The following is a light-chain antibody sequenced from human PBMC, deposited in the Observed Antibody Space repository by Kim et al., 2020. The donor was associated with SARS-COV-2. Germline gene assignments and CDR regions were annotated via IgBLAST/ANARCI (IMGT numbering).Light chain of an antibody. Sequence: SQGDSAALSCRTSQSISTSLARYQQHPGQAPRLLIYGASTRATGIPARFSGSGAGTEFTLTISSLQSEDFAVYYCQQYSKWPPWTFGQGTKVDIK. CDR1: QSISTS. CDR3: QQYSKWPPWT. V-gene: IGKV3-15*01. CDR2: GAS. J-gene: IGKJ1*01.